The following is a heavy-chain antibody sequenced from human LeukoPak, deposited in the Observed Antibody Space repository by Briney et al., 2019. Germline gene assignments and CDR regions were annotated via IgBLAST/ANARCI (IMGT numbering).Heavy chain of an antibody. CDR1: GDSFSYFY. D-gene: IGHD3-9*01. CDR3: ARGYRSGYYFDY. Sequence: PSETLSLTCTVSGDSFSYFYWSWIRQPPGKGLEWIGEINHSGSTNYNPSLKSRVTISVDTSKNQFSLKLSSVTAADTAVYYCARGYRSGYYFDYWGQGTLVTVSS. J-gene: IGHJ4*02. CDR2: INHSGST. V-gene: IGHV4-34*01.